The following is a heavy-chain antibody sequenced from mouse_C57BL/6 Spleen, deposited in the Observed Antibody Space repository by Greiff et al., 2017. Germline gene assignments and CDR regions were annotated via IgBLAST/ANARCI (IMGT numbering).Heavy chain of an antibody. CDR3: ASYYYGSSSYAMDY. CDR1: GYAFTNYL. D-gene: IGHD1-1*01. J-gene: IGHJ4*01. CDR2: INPGSGGT. Sequence: VQLHQSGAELVRPGTSVKVSCKASGYAFTNYLIEWVKQRPGQGLEWIGVINPGSGGTNYNEKFKGKATLTADKSSSTAYMQLSSLTSEDSAVYFCASYYYGSSSYAMDYWGQGTSVTVSS. V-gene: IGHV1-54*01.